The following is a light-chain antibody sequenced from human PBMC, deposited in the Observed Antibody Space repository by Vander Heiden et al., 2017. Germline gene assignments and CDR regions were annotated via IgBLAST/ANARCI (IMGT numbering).Light chain of an antibody. CDR3: QQDGRGKT. CDR2: GAS. CDR1: QSVSSSY. Sequence: IVLTQSPGTLSLSPGERATLSCRASQSVSSSYLAWYQQKPGQAPRLLIYGASSWANGMPAKFSSTGLGTDFTLTRSRREPEDFAVYYVQQDGRGKTFGQGTKLEIK. J-gene: IGKJ1*01. V-gene: IGKV3-20*01.